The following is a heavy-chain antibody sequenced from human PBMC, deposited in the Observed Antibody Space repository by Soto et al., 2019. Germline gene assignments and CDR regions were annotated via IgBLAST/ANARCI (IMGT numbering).Heavy chain of an antibody. CDR3: ARGDSSGYYYNFDY. D-gene: IGHD3-22*01. CDR1: GYSISRGYY. CDR2: IYHSGST. Sequence: SETLSLTCAVSGYSISRGYYWGWIRQPPGKGLEWIGSIYHSGSTYYNPSLKSRVTISVDTSKNQFSLKLSSVTAADTAVYYCARGDSSGYYYNFDYWGQGTLVTVSS. V-gene: IGHV4-38-2*01. J-gene: IGHJ4*02.